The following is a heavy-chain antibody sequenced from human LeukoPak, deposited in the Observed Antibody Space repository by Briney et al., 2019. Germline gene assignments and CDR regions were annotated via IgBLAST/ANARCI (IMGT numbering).Heavy chain of an antibody. J-gene: IGHJ4*02. CDR2: IYHSGST. CDR1: GGSISSNNW. CDR3: ARATVVTPDYFDY. Sequence: PSETPSLTCAVSGGSISSNNWWSWVRQPPGKGLEWIGEIYHSGSTNYNPSLKSRVTISVDKSKIQFSLNLSSVTAADTAVYYCARATVVTPDYFDYWGQGTLVTVSS. V-gene: IGHV4-4*02. D-gene: IGHD4-23*01.